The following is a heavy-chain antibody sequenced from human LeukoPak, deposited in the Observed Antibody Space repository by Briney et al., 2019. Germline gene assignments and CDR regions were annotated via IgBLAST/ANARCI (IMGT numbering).Heavy chain of an antibody. V-gene: IGHV4-30-2*01. CDR3: ARGLGVIGKYYFDY. D-gene: IGHD2/OR15-2a*01. CDR1: GGSISSGGYY. J-gene: IGHJ4*02. Sequence: SQTLSLTCTVSGGSISSGGYYWSWIRQPPGKGLEWIGYIYHSGSTYYNPSLKSRVTISVDRSKNQFSLKLSSVTAADTAVYYCARGLGVIGKYYFDYWGQGTLVTVSS. CDR2: IYHSGST.